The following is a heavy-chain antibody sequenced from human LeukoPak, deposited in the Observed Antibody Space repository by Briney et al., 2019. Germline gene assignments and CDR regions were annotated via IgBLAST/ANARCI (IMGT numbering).Heavy chain of an antibody. CDR3: ARPYYDSSGYDAFDI. CDR1: GYTFTGYY. Sequence: ASVKVSCKAPGYTFTGYYMHWVRQAPGQGLEWMGRINPNSGGTNYAQKFQGRVTMTRDTSISTAYMELSRLRSDDTAVYYCARPYYDSSGYDAFDIWGQGTMVTVSS. J-gene: IGHJ3*02. D-gene: IGHD3-22*01. CDR2: INPNSGGT. V-gene: IGHV1-2*06.